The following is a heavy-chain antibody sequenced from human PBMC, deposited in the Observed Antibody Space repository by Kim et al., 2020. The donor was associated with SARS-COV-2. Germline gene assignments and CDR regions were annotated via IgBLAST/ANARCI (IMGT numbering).Heavy chain of an antibody. Sequence: GESLKISCKGSGYSFTSWCISWVRQMPGKGLEWMGRIDPSDSYSNYSPSFQGHVTISADKSISTAYLQWSSLKASDTAMYYCARSFRDSSAYYLNWFDPWGQGTLVTVSS. D-gene: IGHD3-22*01. V-gene: IGHV5-10-1*01. CDR1: GYSFTSWC. CDR2: IDPSDSYS. J-gene: IGHJ5*02. CDR3: ARSFRDSSAYYLNWFDP.